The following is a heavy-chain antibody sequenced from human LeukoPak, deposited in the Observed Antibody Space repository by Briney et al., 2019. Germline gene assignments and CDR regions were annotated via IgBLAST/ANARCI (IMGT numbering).Heavy chain of an antibody. CDR2: INAGNGNT. D-gene: IGHD2-8*01. CDR3: ARVPYCSNGICYTHYYCDY. Sequence: GASVKVSCKASGYTFTSYARHWVRQAPGQRLEWMGWINAGNGNTKYSQKFQGRVTMTRDTSTSTVYMELSSLRSEDTAVYYCARVPYCSNGICYTHYYCDYWGQGTLVTVSS. J-gene: IGHJ4*02. CDR1: GYTFTSYA. V-gene: IGHV1-3*01.